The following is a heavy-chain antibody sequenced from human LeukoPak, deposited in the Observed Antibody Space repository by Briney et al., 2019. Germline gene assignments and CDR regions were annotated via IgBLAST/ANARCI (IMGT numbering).Heavy chain of an antibody. CDR1: GFTFRSYL. CDR3: GRGGDGIDF. J-gene: IGHJ3*01. D-gene: IGHD5-24*01. V-gene: IGHV3-74*01. Sequence: GGSLRLSCAVSGFTFRSYLMHWVRQAPGQGLVWVSRINQDESKAYADSVRGRFTVSRDNAKNMLYLHLSGLRAEDTAVYFCGRGGDGIDFWGQGTTVIVSS. CDR2: INQDESKA.